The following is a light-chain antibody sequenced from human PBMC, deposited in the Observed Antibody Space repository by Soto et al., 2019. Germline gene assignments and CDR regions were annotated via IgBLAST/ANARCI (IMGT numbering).Light chain of an antibody. CDR3: QQYGSSSWT. CDR1: QTIGRNY. V-gene: IGKV3-20*01. CDR2: GTS. Sequence: EIVLTQSPGTVSLSPGETATLSCRASQTIGRNYLAWYQQKPGQAPRLLIFGTSTRATGIPDRFSGSGSGTDFTLSISRLEPEDFAVYYCQQYGSSSWTFGQGAKVDI. J-gene: IGKJ1*01.